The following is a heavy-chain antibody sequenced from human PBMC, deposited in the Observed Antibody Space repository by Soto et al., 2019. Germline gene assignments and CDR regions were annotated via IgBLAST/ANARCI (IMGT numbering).Heavy chain of an antibody. CDR2: IKQDGSEK. CDR3: AREEYSSSSSAWSYYYYMDV. J-gene: IGHJ6*03. D-gene: IGHD6-6*01. Sequence: GGSLRLSCAASGFTFSSYWMSWVRQAPGKGLEWVANIKQDGSEKYYVDSVKGRFTISRDNAKNSLYLQMNSLRAEDTAVYYCAREEYSSSSSAWSYYYYMDVWGKGTTVTVSS. V-gene: IGHV3-7*01. CDR1: GFTFSSYW.